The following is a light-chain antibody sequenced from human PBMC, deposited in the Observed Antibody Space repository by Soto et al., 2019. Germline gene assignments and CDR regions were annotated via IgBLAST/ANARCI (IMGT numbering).Light chain of an antibody. Sequence: QSVLTQPASVSVSPGQTITISCTGTSSDVGGYNYVSWYRQHPGQAPKLLIYEVSNRPSGASNRFSGYKSGNTASLTISGLQAEDEAYYYCSSYTCTSTYVLGSGTKVTV. CDR1: SSDVGGYNY. J-gene: IGLJ1*01. CDR2: EVS. V-gene: IGLV2-14*01. CDR3: SSYTCTSTYV.